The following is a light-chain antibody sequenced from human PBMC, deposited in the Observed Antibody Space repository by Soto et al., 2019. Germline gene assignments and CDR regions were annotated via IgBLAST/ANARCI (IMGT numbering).Light chain of an antibody. V-gene: IGKV3-15*01. J-gene: IGKJ1*01. CDR1: QSVSSN. CDR2: GAS. CDR3: QQYNNWWT. Sequence: EIVMTQSPATLSVSPGERATLSCRASQSVSSNLAWYQQKPGQAPRLLIYGASTRATGIPARFSGSGSGTEFTLTFSSLKSEDFAVYYCQQYNNWWTFGQGPKVDIK.